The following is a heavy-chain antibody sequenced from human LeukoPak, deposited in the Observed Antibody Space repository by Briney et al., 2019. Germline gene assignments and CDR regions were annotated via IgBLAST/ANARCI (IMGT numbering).Heavy chain of an antibody. D-gene: IGHD3-10*01. CDR2: ISSGSSFI. V-gene: IGHV3-21*01. Sequence: PGGSLRLSCAASGFTFSSYSMNWVRQAPGKGLEWVSSISSGSSFIYYADSVKGRFTISRDNAKHSLYLQMNSLRAEDTAVYYCARDGSGSYYDPPDYWGQGTLVTVSS. CDR3: ARDGSGSYYDPPDY. J-gene: IGHJ4*02. CDR1: GFTFSSYS.